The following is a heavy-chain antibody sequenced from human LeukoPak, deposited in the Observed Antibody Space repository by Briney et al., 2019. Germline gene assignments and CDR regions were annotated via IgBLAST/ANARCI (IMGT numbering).Heavy chain of an antibody. CDR2: MFHSGST. V-gene: IGHV4-39*01. J-gene: IGHJ4*02. D-gene: IGHD3/OR15-3a*01. CDR3: ARQTGSGLFILP. Sequence: SETLSLTCTVSGDSIFNSPYYWGWIRQSPERGLEWIGSMFHSGSTSYNPFLKSRLTISLDTSRNQVSLRLSSVTAADTAVYYCARQTGSGLFILPGGQGTLVTVSS. CDR1: GDSIFNSPYY.